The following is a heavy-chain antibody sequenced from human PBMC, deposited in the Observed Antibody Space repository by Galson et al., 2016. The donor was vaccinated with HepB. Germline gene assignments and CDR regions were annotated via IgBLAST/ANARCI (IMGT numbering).Heavy chain of an antibody. CDR3: ARGDIVGAIFDY. V-gene: IGHV3-21*01. D-gene: IGHD1-26*01. CDR2: ISSSSSYI. J-gene: IGHJ4*02. CDR1: GFTFSSYR. Sequence: SLRLSCAASGFTFSSYRINWVRQAPGKGLEWVSSISSSSSYIYYADSVKGRFTISRDNAKNSLYLQMNSLRAEDTAVYYCARGDIVGAIFDYWGQGTLVTVSS.